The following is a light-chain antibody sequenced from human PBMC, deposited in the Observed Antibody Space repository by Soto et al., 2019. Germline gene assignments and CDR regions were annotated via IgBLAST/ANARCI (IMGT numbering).Light chain of an antibody. CDR1: QSLDSRY. J-gene: IGKJ2*01. Sequence: ENVLTQSPGTLSLSPGERVTLSCRTSQSLDSRYLAWYQQKPGQAPRLLIYGASNRASGHPDRCRGSGSGTDCTLTLSGLEPQDFAVYYCQQDGHSIPMYTFGQGTKLEIK. CDR2: GAS. CDR3: QQDGHSIPMYT. V-gene: IGKV3-20*01.